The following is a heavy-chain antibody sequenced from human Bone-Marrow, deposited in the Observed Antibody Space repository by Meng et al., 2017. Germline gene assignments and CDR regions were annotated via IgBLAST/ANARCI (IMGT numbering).Heavy chain of an antibody. V-gene: IGHV3-15*05. CDR1: GFRFTLAW. D-gene: IGHD6-13*01. J-gene: IGHJ4*02. CDR2: IKSNNDGWTK. CDR3: AAAAASADH. Sequence: VSFGFRFTLAWLGGVRQAAGEGVEWVDRIKSNNDGWTKDYVATVKGRFTISRDDSKNTLYLQINSLKNEDTAGDLWAAAAASADHWGQGTLVTVSS.